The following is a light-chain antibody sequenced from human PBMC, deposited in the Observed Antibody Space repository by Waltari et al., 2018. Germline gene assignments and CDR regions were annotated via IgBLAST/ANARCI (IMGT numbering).Light chain of an antibody. J-gene: IGKJ4*01. CDR3: QQYGSSPLT. CDR1: QSVSSSY. Sequence: EIVFTQSPATLSLSPGKRATLSCGASQSVSSSYLAWYQQKPGLAPRLLIYDASSRATGIPDRFSGSGSGTDFTLTISRLEPEDFAVYYCQQYGSSPLTFGGGTKVEIK. V-gene: IGKV3D-20*01. CDR2: DAS.